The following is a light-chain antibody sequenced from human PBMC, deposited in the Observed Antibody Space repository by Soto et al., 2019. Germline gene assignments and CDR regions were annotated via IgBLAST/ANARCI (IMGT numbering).Light chain of an antibody. V-gene: IGLV2-14*01. CDR2: GVS. Sequence: QSALTQPASVSGSPGQSITISCTGTSSDVGAYKYVSWYQQHPGKAPKLMIYGVSSRPSGVSNRFSGSKSGNTASLIISGLQAEDEADYYCISYTSSDTYVFVTGTKVTVL. J-gene: IGLJ1*01. CDR3: ISYTSSDTYV. CDR1: SSDVGAYKY.